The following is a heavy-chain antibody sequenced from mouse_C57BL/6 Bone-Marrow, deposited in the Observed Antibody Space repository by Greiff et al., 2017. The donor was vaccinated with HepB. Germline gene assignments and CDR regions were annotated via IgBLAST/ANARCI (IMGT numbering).Heavy chain of an antibody. CDR2: IYPRDGST. V-gene: IGHV1-85*01. J-gene: IGHJ2*01. D-gene: IGHD1-1*01. CDR1: GYTFTSYD. CDR3: ARKGTTVVAHFDY. Sequence: QVQLQQSGPELVKPGASVKLSCKASGYTFTSYDINWVKQRPGPGLEWIGWIYPRDGSTKYNEKFKGKATSTVDTSSSTAYMELHSLTSEDSAVYFCARKGTTVVAHFDYWGQGTTLTVSS.